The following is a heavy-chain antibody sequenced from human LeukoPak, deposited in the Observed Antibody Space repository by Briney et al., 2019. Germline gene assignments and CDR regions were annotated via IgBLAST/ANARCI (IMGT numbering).Heavy chain of an antibody. D-gene: IGHD3-10*01. Sequence: SETLSLTCTVSGGSIGSYYWSWIRQPPGKGLEWIGYIYYSGSTNYNPSLKSRVTISVDTSKNQFSLKLSSVTAADTAVYYCARITGFGEFLYYYYGMDVWGKGTTVTVSS. CDR1: GGSIGSYY. CDR3: ARITGFGEFLYYYYGMDV. CDR2: IYYSGST. V-gene: IGHV4-59*01. J-gene: IGHJ6*04.